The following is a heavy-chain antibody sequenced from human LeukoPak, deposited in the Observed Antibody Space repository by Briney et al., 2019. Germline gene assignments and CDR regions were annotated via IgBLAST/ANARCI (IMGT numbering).Heavy chain of an antibody. Sequence: SETLSLTCAVYGGSFSGYYWSWIRQPPGKGLEWIGEINHSGSTNYNPSLKSRVTISVDTSKNQFSLKLSPVTAADTAVYYCARGRDPFDYWGQGTLVTVSS. CDR3: ARGRDPFDY. CDR1: GGSFSGYY. CDR2: INHSGST. V-gene: IGHV4-34*01. J-gene: IGHJ4*02.